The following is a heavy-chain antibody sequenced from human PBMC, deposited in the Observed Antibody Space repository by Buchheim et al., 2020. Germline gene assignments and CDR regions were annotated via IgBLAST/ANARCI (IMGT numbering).Heavy chain of an antibody. D-gene: IGHD4-17*01. CDR3: TTAGTDYGAT. V-gene: IGHV3-15*01. CDR1: GLTFSYAW. Sequence: EVQLVESGGGLVKPGGSLRLSCAASGLTFSYAWMSWVRQAPGKGLEWVGRIKSESNGGTTDYAAPVKGRFTISRDDSKNTLYLQMNRLKTADTAVYYCTTAGTDYGATWGQGTL. J-gene: IGHJ4*02. CDR2: IKSESNGGTT.